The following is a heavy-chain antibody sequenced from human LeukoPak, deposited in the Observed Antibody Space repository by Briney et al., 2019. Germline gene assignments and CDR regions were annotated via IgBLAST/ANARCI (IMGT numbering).Heavy chain of an antibody. Sequence: ETLSLTCAVYGGSFSGYYWSWIRQPPGKGLEWVANIKQDGSEKYYVDSVKGRFTISRDNAKNSLYLQMNSLRAEDTAVYYCARDVVGYSSTFDYWGQGTLVTVSS. D-gene: IGHD6-19*01. CDR2: IKQDGSEK. CDR1: GGSFSGYY. CDR3: ARDVVGYSSTFDY. V-gene: IGHV3-7*01. J-gene: IGHJ4*02.